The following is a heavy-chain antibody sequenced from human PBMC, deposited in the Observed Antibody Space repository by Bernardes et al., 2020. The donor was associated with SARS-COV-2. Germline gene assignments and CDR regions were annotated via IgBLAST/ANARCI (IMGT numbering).Heavy chain of an antibody. CDR3: ARRVSGDGYYYFDY. CDR2: INSDGRTT. J-gene: IGHJ4*02. CDR1: GFTFTNYW. V-gene: IGHV3-74*01. D-gene: IGHD5-12*01. Sequence: GGSLRLSCAASGFTFTNYWMHWVRQAPGKGLVWVSRINSDGRTTSYADSVKGRFTISRDNAKNTLYLQMNSLRAEDTAVYYCARRVSGDGYYYFDYWGQGTLVTVSS.